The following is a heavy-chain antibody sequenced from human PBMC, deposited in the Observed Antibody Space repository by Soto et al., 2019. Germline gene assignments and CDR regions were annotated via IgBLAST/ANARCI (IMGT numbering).Heavy chain of an antibody. Sequence: GGSLRLSCAASGFTFSSYSMNWVRQAPGKGLEWVSSISSSSSYIYYAGSVKGRFTISRDNAKNSLYLQMNSLRAEDTAVYYCARSGSYPHFDYWGQGTLVTVSS. V-gene: IGHV3-21*01. D-gene: IGHD1-26*01. CDR3: ARSGSYPHFDY. J-gene: IGHJ4*02. CDR1: GFTFSSYS. CDR2: ISSSSSYI.